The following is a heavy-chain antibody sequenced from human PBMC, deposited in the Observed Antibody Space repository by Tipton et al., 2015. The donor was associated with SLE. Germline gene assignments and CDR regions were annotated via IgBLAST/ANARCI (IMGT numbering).Heavy chain of an antibody. D-gene: IGHD2-2*01. CDR1: GDSISTGSHY. V-gene: IGHV4-61*09. Sequence: TLSLTCTVSGDSISTGSHYWSWIRQPAGKGPEWIGHIYTTGNANYKSSLKSRVAMSVDTSKNQFSLKLNSVTAADTAVYYCGSGYCSTTSCYYNYGLDVWGQGTTVTVSS. J-gene: IGHJ6*02. CDR3: GSGYCSTTSCYYNYGLDV. CDR2: IYTTGNA.